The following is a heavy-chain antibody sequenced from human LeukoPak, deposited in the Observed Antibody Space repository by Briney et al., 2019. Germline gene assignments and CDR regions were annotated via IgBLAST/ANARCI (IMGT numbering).Heavy chain of an antibody. D-gene: IGHD6-6*01. CDR2: IYHSGST. J-gene: IGHJ5*02. CDR1: GYSISSGYY. V-gene: IGHV4-38-2*02. CDR3: ATQIAADNWFDP. Sequence: SETLSLTCTVSGYSISSGYYWGWIRQPPGKGLEWIGSIYHSGSTYYNPSLKSRVTISVDTSKNQFSLKLSSVTAADTAVYYCATQIAADNWFDPWGQGTLVTVSS.